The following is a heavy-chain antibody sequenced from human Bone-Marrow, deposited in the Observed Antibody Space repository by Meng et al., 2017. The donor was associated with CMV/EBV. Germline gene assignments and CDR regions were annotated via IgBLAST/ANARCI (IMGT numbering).Heavy chain of an antibody. CDR1: GFTFSSFA. J-gene: IGHJ4*02. V-gene: IGHV3-23*01. CDR2: ISGSGDST. CDR3: VSGPPNVAH. D-gene: IGHD2-15*01. Sequence: GESLKISCAASGFTFSSFALTWVRQAPGKGLEWVSGISGSGDSTYYADSVRGRFTISRDNSKNTLYLQMDTLRPEDTAVYYCVSGPPNVAHWGQGALVTVSS.